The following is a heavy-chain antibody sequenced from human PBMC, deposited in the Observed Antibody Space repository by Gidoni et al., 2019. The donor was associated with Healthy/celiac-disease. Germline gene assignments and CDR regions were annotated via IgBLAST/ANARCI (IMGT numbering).Heavy chain of an antibody. Sequence: EVQLVESGGGLVQPGRSLRLYCAASGVTFDDYAMHWVRQAPGKGMEWVSCISCHSGSIRYADSVQGCFAISSANAKNSLYLQMHSLRAEDTALYYCAKGRGLRLTVYFDYWGQGTLVTVSS. CDR3: AKGRGLRLTVYFDY. D-gene: IGHD5-12*01. J-gene: IGHJ4*02. CDR2: ISCHSGSI. CDR1: GVTFDDYA. V-gene: IGHV3-9*01.